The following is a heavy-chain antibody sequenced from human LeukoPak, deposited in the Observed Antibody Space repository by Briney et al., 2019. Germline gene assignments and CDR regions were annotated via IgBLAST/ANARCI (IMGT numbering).Heavy chain of an antibody. CDR1: GGSISSRSHH. CDR3: AREGWGYNDGRGSSDY. CDR2: IYYSGST. V-gene: IGHV4-39*02. D-gene: IGHD3-22*01. J-gene: IGHJ4*02. Sequence: SETLSLTCTVSGGSISSRSHHWGWIRQPPGKGLEWIGNIYYSGSTFYNPSLKSRVTISVDTSQEQFSLKLSSVTAADTAVYYCAREGWGYNDGRGSSDYWGQGTLVTVSS.